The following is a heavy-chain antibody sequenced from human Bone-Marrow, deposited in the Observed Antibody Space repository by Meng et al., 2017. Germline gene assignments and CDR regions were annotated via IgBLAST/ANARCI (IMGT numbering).Heavy chain of an antibody. Sequence: QVQLVESGGAVVQPGRSLRLSCAASGFTFSNYAMHWVRQAPGKGLEWVAVISYDGNKKYYADSVKGRVTISRDDSRNTLYLQMNSLRAADTAVYYCARGEEWELLNYWGQGTLVTVSS. CDR3: ARGEEWELLNY. CDR1: GFTFSNYA. CDR2: ISYDGNKK. D-gene: IGHD1-26*01. V-gene: IGHV3-30-3*01. J-gene: IGHJ4*02.